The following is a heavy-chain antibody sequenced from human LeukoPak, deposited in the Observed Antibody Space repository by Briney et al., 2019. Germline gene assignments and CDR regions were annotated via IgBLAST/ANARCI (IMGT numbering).Heavy chain of an antibody. V-gene: IGHV3-53*01. J-gene: IGHJ4*02. Sequence: GGSLRLSRAASGFTVSNSYMSWVRQAPGEGLEWVAVIYSSGSTYYADSVQGRFSISRDNSKNTLYLQMNSLRAEDTAVYFCARVRNLNSVAGTVDYWGQGTLVTVSS. D-gene: IGHD6-19*01. CDR1: GFTVSNSY. CDR3: ARVRNLNSVAGTVDY. CDR2: IYSSGST.